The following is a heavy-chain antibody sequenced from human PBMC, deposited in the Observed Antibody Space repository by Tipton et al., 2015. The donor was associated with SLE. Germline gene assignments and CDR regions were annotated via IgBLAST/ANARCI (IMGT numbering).Heavy chain of an antibody. CDR1: GFTFSSYE. Sequence: SLRLSCAASGFTFSSYEMNWVRQAPGKGLEWVSYITTSGTTKYYADSVKGRFTISRDNSKNTLYLQMNSLRAEDTAVYYCARTADCSSTTCYTGGGHFQHWGKGTLVTVSS. V-gene: IGHV3-48*03. CDR3: ARTADCSSTTCYTGGGHFQH. CDR2: ITTSGTTK. J-gene: IGHJ1*01. D-gene: IGHD2-2*02.